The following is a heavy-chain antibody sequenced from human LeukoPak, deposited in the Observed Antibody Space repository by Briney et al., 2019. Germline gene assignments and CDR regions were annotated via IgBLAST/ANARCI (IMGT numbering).Heavy chain of an antibody. V-gene: IGHV1-3*01. CDR3: ARRHTSGYYGLDY. Sequence: ASVKVSCKASGYTFTSYAMHWVRQAPGQRLEWMGWINAGNGNTKYSQKFQGRVTITRDTSASTAYMELSSLRSADTAVYYCARRHTSGYYGLDYWGQGTLVTVSS. D-gene: IGHD6-19*01. CDR1: GYTFTSYA. CDR2: INAGNGNT. J-gene: IGHJ4*02.